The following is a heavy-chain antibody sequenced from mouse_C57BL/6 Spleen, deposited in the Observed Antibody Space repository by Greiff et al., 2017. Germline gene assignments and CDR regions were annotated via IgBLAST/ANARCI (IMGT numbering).Heavy chain of an antibody. CDR1: GYRFTSYY. J-gene: IGHJ3*01. V-gene: IGHV1-66*01. CDR2: LYPGSGNP. CDR3: ARGDRKGNYEAWLAY. D-gene: IGHD2-1*01. Sequence: QVPLQQSGPELVKPGASVKISCKASGYRFTSYYIPWVKQRPGQGLEWIGWLYPGSGNPKYNEKFKGKATLTADTSSSTAYMHLSSLTSEDSAVYYCARGDRKGNYEAWLAYWGQGTLVTVSA.